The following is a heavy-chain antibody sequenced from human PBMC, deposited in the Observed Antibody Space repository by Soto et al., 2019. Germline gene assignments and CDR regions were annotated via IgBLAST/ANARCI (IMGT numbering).Heavy chain of an antibody. J-gene: IGHJ5*02. CDR3: ARDPRIVGAIHWFDP. V-gene: IGHV1-69*13. CDR1: GGTFSSYA. D-gene: IGHD1-26*01. Sequence: GASVKVSCKASGGTFSSYAISWVRQAPGQGLEWMGGIIPIFGTANYAQKFQGRVTITADESTSTAYMELSSLRSEDTAVYYCARDPRIVGAIHWFDPWGQGTLVTVSS. CDR2: IIPIFGTA.